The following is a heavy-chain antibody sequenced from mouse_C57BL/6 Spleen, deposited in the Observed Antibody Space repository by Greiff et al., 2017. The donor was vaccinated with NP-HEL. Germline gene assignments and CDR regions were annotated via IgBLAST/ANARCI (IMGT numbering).Heavy chain of an antibody. V-gene: IGHV5-17*01. J-gene: IGHJ4*01. D-gene: IGHD2-12*01. CDR2: ISSGSSTI. Sequence: EVKLVESGGGLVKPGGSLKLSCAASGFTFSDYGMHWVRQAPEKGLEWVAYISSGSSTIYYADTVKGRFTISRDNAKNTLFLQMTSLRSEDTAMYYCAGVYYSPYYYAMDYWGQGTSVTVSS. CDR1: GFTFSDYG. CDR3: AGVYYSPYYYAMDY.